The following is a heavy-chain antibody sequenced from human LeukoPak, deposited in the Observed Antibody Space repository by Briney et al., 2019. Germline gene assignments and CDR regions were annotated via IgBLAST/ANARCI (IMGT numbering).Heavy chain of an antibody. D-gene: IGHD3-22*01. Sequence: ASVKVSCKASGYTFTSYGISWVRQAPGQGLEWMGWISAYNGNTNYAQKLQGRVTMTTDTSTSTAYMEMRSLRSDDTAVYYCARDRSLYYYDSSGLEGFDPWGQGTLVTVSS. CDR1: GYTFTSYG. J-gene: IGHJ5*02. CDR3: ARDRSLYYYDSSGLEGFDP. V-gene: IGHV1-18*01. CDR2: ISAYNGNT.